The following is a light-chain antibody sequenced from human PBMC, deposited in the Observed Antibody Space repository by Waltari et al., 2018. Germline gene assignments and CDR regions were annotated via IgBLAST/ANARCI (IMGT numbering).Light chain of an antibody. J-gene: IGLJ1*01. CDR1: MLPKKY. CDR3: SSTTANNLGV. CDR2: QDR. Sequence: SSELTQPSSVSVSPGQTARITCSGDMLPKKYTRWFQQKPGQAPVLVLYQDRARPSGLPERFSGSSSGTTATVTISGAQVGDEAYYYCSSTTANNLGVFGPGTRVTVL. V-gene: IGLV3-27*01.